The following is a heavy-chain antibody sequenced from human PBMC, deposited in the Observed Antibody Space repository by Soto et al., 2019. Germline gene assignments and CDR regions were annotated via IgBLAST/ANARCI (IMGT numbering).Heavy chain of an antibody. CDR3: ARDRESEDDSSGYGFDY. CDR1: SYTFTSYG. V-gene: IGHV1-18*04. D-gene: IGHD3-22*01. J-gene: IGHJ4*02. Sequence: ASVKVSCKASSYTFTSYGISWVRQAPGQGLEWMGWISAYNGNTNYAQKLQGRVTMTTDTSTSTAYMELRSLRSDDTAVYYCARDRESEDDSSGYGFDYWGQGTLVTVSS. CDR2: ISAYNGNT.